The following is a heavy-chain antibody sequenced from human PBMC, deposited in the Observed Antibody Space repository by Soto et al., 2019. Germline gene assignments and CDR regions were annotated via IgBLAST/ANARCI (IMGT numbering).Heavy chain of an antibody. Sequence: YGISWIRQAPGQGLEWMGWIKPDNGDTNYAQKFQGRATMTTDTSSNTAYMELRSLRSDDTAVYYCATSYDSGFDPWGQGTLVSVSS. J-gene: IGHJ5*02. CDR3: ATSYDSGFDP. D-gene: IGHD5-12*01. CDR1: YG. CDR2: IKPDNGDT. V-gene: IGHV1-18*04.